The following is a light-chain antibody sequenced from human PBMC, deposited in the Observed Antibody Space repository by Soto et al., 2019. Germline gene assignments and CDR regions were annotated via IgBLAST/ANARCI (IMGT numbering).Light chain of an antibody. CDR2: EVR. J-gene: IGLJ1*01. CDR1: SSDIGSYNY. Sequence: QSVLTQPAPVSGAPRQSITIFCTVTSSDIGSYNYVAWYQHLPGKTPRLIIYEVRNSPSGVSFRFSGAQSDNTASLTIPGLPAEDTADYYCISYRCSDTSYGLGTGSKVTVL. CDR3: ISYRCSDTSYG. V-gene: IGLV2-14*01.